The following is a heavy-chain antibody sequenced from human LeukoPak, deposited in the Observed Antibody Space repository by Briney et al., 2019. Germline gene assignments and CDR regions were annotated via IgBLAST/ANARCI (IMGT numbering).Heavy chain of an antibody. CDR2: IRYDGSNK. V-gene: IGHV3-30*02. CDR3: AKDTNRVYYFDY. D-gene: IGHD1-14*01. J-gene: IGHJ4*02. Sequence: TGGSLRLSCAASGFTFSSYGMHWVRQAPGKGLEWVAFIRYDGSNKYYADSVKGRFTISRGNSKNTLYLQMNSLRAEDTAVYYCAKDTNRVYYFDYWGQGTLVTVSS. CDR1: GFTFSSYG.